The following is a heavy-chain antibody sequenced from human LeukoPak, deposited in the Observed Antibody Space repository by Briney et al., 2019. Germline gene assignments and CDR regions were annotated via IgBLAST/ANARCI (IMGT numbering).Heavy chain of an antibody. CDR1: GRSISSGSYY. CDR3: AREGGTTVTTLDYYYYYGMVV. D-gene: IGHD4-17*01. Sequence: PSQTLSLTCTVSGRSISSGSYYWSWIRQLAGKGLEWIGRIYTSGSTNYNPSLKSRVTISVDTSKNQFSLKLSPVTAADTAVYYCAREGGTTVTTLDYYYYYGMVVWGQGTTVTVSS. V-gene: IGHV4-61*02. J-gene: IGHJ6*02. CDR2: IYTSGST.